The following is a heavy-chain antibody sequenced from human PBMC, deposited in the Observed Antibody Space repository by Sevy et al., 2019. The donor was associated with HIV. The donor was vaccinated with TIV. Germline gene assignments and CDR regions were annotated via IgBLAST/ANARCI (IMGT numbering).Heavy chain of an antibody. Sequence: SETLSLTCAVYGGSISGYYWSWIRQPPGKGLEWIGEINHSGSTNYNPSLKSRVTISVDTSKNQFSLKLSSVTAADTAVYYCASSPAGTGFYYYYGMDVWGQGTTVTVSS. V-gene: IGHV4-34*01. D-gene: IGHD6-13*01. CDR1: GGSISGYY. J-gene: IGHJ6*02. CDR2: INHSGST. CDR3: ASSPAGTGFYYYYGMDV.